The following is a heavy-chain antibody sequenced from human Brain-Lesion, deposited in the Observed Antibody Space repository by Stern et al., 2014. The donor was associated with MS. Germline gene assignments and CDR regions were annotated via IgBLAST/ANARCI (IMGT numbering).Heavy chain of an antibody. V-gene: IGHV4-61*02. CDR1: GGSISSGD. D-gene: IGHD2-2*01. J-gene: IGHJ6*02. Sequence: QVQLVESGPGLVKPSQTLSLSCTVSGGSISSGDWSWIRQPAGKGLEWIGRIFNRGSTSYNPPLKSRVPISIDTSKTQFSLRLNSMAAADPAVYYCARGRVVPGFQYYATDVWGQGTTVIVSS. CDR2: IFNRGST. CDR3: ARGRVVPGFQYYATDV.